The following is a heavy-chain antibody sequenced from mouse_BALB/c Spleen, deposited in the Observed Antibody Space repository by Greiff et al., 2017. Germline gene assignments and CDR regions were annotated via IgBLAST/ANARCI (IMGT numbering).Heavy chain of an antibody. CDR1: GFNIKDYY. CDR2: IDPENGDT. CDR3: NAVYGNYGAY. D-gene: IGHD2-1*01. V-gene: IGHV14-4*02. J-gene: IGHJ3*01. Sequence: EVQLQQSGAELVRSGASVKLSCTASGFNIKDYYMHWVKQRPEQGLEWIGWIDPENGDTEYAPKFQGKATMTADTSSNTAYLQLSSLTSEDTAVYYCNAVYGNYGAYWGQGTLVTVSA.